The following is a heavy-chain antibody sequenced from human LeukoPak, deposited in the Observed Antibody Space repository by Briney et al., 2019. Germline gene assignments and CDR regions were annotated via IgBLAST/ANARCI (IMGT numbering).Heavy chain of an antibody. CDR3: ARGRYYGDYIDY. CDR2: HYYSGTT. V-gene: IGHV4-30-4*01. J-gene: IGHJ4*02. Sequence: PSQTLSLTCTVSGGSISSGDYYWSWIRQAPGKGLEWIGYHYYSGTTNYSPSLKSRVDISIDTFRNQFSLRLTSVTAADTAVYYCARGRYYGDYIDYWGQGALVTVSS. D-gene: IGHD4-17*01. CDR1: GGSISSGDYY.